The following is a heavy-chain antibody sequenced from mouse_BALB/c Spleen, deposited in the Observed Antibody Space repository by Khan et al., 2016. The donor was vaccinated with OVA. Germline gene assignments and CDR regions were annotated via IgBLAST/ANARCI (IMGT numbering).Heavy chain of an antibody. V-gene: IGHV2-6-4*01. Sequence: QVQLKQSGPGLVAPSQSLSITCTVPGFSLSRYSVHWVRQPPGKGLEWLGMIWSGGSTDYNSALASRLSISKDYSKRQVFLKMNSLQTDDTAMYYWARKKYGNYVSLDYWGQGTSVTVSS. J-gene: IGHJ4*01. CDR1: GFSLSRYS. CDR3: ARKKYGNYVSLDY. D-gene: IGHD2-10*02. CDR2: IWSGGST.